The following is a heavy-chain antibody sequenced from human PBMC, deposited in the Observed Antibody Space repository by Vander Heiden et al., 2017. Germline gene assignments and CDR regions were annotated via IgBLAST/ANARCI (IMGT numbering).Heavy chain of an antibody. D-gene: IGHD1-26*01. J-gene: IGHJ3*02. Sequence: EVQLVESGGGLVQPGRSLRLSCAASGFTFADYAMHWVRQAPGKGLEWVSGISWNSGSIGYADSVKGRFTISRDNAKNSLYLQMNSLRAEDTALYYCAKDKYSGSYPAAFDIWGQGTMVTVSS. CDR1: GFTFADYA. CDR3: AKDKYSGSYPAAFDI. V-gene: IGHV3-9*01. CDR2: ISWNSGSI.